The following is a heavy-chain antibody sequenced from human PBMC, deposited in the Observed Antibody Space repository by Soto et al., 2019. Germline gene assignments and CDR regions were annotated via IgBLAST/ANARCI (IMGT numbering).Heavy chain of an antibody. CDR1: GFTFSSYA. V-gene: IGHV3-23*01. CDR3: AKVRGPYDSSGYLDY. D-gene: IGHD3-22*01. J-gene: IGHJ4*02. Sequence: GGSLRLSCAASGFTFSSYAMSWVRQAPGKGLEWVSAISGSGGSTYYADSVKGRFTISRDNSKNTLYLQMNSLRAEDTAVYYCAKVRGPYDSSGYLDYWGQGTLVTVSS. CDR2: ISGSGGST.